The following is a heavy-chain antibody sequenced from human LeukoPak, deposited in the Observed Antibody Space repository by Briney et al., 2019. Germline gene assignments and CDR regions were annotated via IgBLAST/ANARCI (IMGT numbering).Heavy chain of an antibody. D-gene: IGHD3-10*01. J-gene: IGHJ6*03. CDR3: AKVMKGSERLTMVRGVIIRTAGLYYMDV. CDR1: GFTLSSYA. V-gene: IGHV3-23*01. Sequence: PGGSLRLSCAASGFTLSSYAMSWVRQAPGKGLEWLSSISASGGSTNYADSVKGRFTISRDNSKNTVYLQMNSLRAEDTAVYYCAKVMKGSERLTMVRGVIIRTAGLYYMDVWGKGTTVTVSS. CDR2: ISASGGST.